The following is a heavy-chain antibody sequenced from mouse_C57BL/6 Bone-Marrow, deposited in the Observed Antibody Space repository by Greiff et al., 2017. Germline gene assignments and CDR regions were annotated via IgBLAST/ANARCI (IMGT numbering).Heavy chain of an antibody. CDR3: ASTYYSNYGWFAY. CDR2: IDPSDSYT. D-gene: IGHD2-5*01. V-gene: IGHV1-69*01. J-gene: IGHJ3*01. Sequence: QVQLQQPGAELVMPGASVKLSCKASGYTFTSYWMHWVKQRPGQGLEWIGEIDPSDSYTNYNQKFKGKSTLTVDKSSSTAYLQLSSLTSEDSAVYYCASTYYSNYGWFAYWGQGTLVTVSA. CDR1: GYTFTSYW.